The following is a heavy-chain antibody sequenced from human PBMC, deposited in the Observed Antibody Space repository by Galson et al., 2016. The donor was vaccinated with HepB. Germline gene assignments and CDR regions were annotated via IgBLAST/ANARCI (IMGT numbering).Heavy chain of an antibody. CDR1: GGSFSGYY. CDR2: INHSGIT. V-gene: IGHV4-34*01. CDR3: ARYLSRYSSSWFLVPGRNYCAY. Sequence: SETLSLTCAVYGGSFSGYYWSWIRQPPGMGLEWIGEINHSGITNYNPSLKSRVTISVDTSKNQFSLKLSSVTAADTALYYCARYLSRYSSSWFLVPGRNYCAYWGQGTLVTVSS. D-gene: IGHD6-13*01. J-gene: IGHJ4*02.